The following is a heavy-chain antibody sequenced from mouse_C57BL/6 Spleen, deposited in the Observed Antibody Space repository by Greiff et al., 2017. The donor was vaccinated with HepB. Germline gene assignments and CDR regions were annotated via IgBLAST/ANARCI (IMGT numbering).Heavy chain of an antibody. CDR2: IDPSDSET. CDR1: GYTFTSYW. CDR3: ARSATVVASSDY. J-gene: IGHJ2*01. V-gene: IGHV1-52*01. D-gene: IGHD1-1*01. Sequence: VQLQQPGAELVRPGSSVKLSCKASGYTFTSYWMHWVKQRPIQGLEWIGNIDPSDSETHYNQKFKDKATLTVDKSSSTAYMQLISLTSEDSAVYYCARSATVVASSDYWGQGTTLTVSS.